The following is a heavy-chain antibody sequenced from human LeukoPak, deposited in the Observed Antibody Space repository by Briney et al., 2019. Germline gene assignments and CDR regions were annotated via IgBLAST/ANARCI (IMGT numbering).Heavy chain of an antibody. J-gene: IGHJ3*02. Sequence: SETLSLTCTFSGGSISRSDYNWGWIRQPPGKGLEWIGSIYYSGITYYNPSLKSRVTISVDTSKNQFSLKLYSVTAADTAVYYCARHLWVVTDEADAFDIWGQGTMVTVSS. CDR2: IYYSGIT. CDR3: ARHLWVVTDEADAFDI. D-gene: IGHD2-21*02. CDR1: GGSISRSDYN. V-gene: IGHV4-39*01.